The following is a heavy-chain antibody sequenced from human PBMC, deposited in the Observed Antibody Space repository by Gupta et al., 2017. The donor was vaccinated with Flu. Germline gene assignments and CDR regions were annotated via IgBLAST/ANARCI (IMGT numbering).Heavy chain of an antibody. CDR1: GGSISSGGYY. D-gene: IGHD3-3*01. V-gene: IGHV4-31*03. Sequence: QVQLQESGPGLVKPSQTLSLTCTVSGGSISSGGYYWSWIRPHPGKGLEWIGYIYYSGSTYYNPSLKSRVTISVDTSKNQFSLKLSSVTAADTAVYYCARGVRYDFWRGSSHEEQIDYWGQGTLVTVSS. CDR2: IYYSGST. CDR3: ARGVRYDFWRGSSHEEQIDY. J-gene: IGHJ4*02.